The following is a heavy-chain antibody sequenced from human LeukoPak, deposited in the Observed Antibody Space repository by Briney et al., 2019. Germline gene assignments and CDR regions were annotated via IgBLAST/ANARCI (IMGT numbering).Heavy chain of an antibody. V-gene: IGHV3-7*02. Sequence: TGGSLRLSCAASRFTFNSYAMSWVRQAPGKGLEWVANIKQDGSEKYYVDSAKGRLTISRDNAKNSLYLQMNSLRAEDTAVYYCATNFWFGESYYFEYWGQGALVTVSS. CDR3: ATNFWFGESYYFEY. CDR1: RFTFNSYA. D-gene: IGHD3-10*01. CDR2: IKQDGSEK. J-gene: IGHJ4*02.